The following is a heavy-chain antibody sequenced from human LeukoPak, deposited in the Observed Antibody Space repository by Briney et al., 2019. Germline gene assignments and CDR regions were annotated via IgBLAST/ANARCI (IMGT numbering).Heavy chain of an antibody. CDR3: AREGYYDVFDY. CDR1: GGSISSYY. J-gene: IGHJ4*02. D-gene: IGHD3-22*01. CDR2: IYHSGST. Sequence: TSETLSLTCTVSGGSISSYYWSWIRQPPGKGLEWIGSIYHSGSTYYNPSLKSRVTISVDTSKNQFSLKLSSVTAADTAVYYCAREGYYDVFDYWGQGTLVTVSS. V-gene: IGHV4-38-2*02.